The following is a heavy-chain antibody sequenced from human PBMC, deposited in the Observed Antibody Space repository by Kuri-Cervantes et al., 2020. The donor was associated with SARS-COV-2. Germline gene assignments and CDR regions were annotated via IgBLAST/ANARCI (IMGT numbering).Heavy chain of an antibody. J-gene: IGHJ6*03. Sequence: GGSLRLSCAASGFTFSSYGMHWVRQAPGKGLEWVAFIRYDGSNKYYADSVKGRFTISRDNSKNTLYLQMNSLRAEDTAVYYCARWGYSSSSSGLGYYYYYMDVWGKGTTVTVSS. CDR2: IRYDGSNK. V-gene: IGHV3-30*02. CDR1: GFTFSSYG. CDR3: ARWGYSSSSSGLGYYYYYMDV. D-gene: IGHD6-6*01.